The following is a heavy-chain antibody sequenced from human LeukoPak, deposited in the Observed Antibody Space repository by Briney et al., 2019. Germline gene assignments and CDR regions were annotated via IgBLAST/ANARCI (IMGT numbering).Heavy chain of an antibody. D-gene: IGHD6-19*01. J-gene: IGHJ4*02. CDR1: AFTFSSYA. CDR2: ISGSGDST. V-gene: IGHV3-23*01. Sequence: GGSLRLSCAASAFTFSSYAMNWVRQAPEKGLEWVSLISGSGDSTYYADSVKGRFTISRDNSKNTLSLQMNSLRGEDTAVYYCASGVSGWYTLDFWGQGILVTVSS. CDR3: ASGVSGWYTLDF.